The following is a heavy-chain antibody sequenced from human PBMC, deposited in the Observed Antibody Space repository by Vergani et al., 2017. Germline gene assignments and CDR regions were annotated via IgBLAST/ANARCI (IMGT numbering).Heavy chain of an antibody. J-gene: IGHJ5*02. CDR3: AGVGGGDPCPNGVGWLDP. D-gene: IGHD2-21*02. CDR1: GGTFSSYA. Sequence: QVQLVQSGAEVKKPGASVKISCKASGGTFSSYAISWVRQAPGQGLEWMGGIIPIFGTANYAQRVQGRVTITADESTSTADLELSSLRSADTAVYYCAGVGGGDPCPNGVGWLDPWGQGTLVTVSS. V-gene: IGHV1-69*13. CDR2: IIPIFGTA.